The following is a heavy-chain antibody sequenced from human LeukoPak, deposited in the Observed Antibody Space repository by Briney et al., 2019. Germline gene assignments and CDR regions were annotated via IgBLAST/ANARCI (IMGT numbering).Heavy chain of an antibody. CDR3: ARDGYRLWFGESKGGAEEFDY. CDR2: FYPEDGET. V-gene: IGHV1-24*01. CDR1: GYTLTELS. J-gene: IGHJ4*02. D-gene: IGHD3-10*01. Sequence: ASVKVSCKVSGYTLTELSMHWVRQAPGKGLEWMGGFYPEDGETIYAQKFQGRVTMTEDTSTDTAYMELSSLRAEDTAVYYCARDGYRLWFGESKGGAEEFDYWGQGTLVTVSS.